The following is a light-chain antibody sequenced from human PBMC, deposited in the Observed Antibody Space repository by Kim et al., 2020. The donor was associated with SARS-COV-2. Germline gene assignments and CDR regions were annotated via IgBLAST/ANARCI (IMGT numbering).Light chain of an antibody. J-gene: IGLJ1*01. CDR1: SSNIGSNT. CDR3: AAWDDSLRV. V-gene: IGLV1-44*01. Sequence: QSVLTQPPSASGTPGQRVTISCSGSSSNIGSNTVNWYQQLPGTAPKLLIYSNNQRTSGVPDRFSGSKSGTSASLAISGLQSEDAADYYCAAWDDSLRVFGTGTKVTVL. CDR2: SNN.